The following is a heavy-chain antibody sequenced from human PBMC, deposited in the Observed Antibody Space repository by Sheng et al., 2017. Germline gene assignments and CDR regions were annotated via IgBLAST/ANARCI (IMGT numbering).Heavy chain of an antibody. CDR1: GYSFTSYW. J-gene: IGHJ5*02. D-gene: IGHD3-10*01. CDR2: IYPGDSDT. CDR3: ARHSAIPTMVRAPTHGNWFDP. Sequence: EVQLVQSGAEVKKPGESLKISCKGSGYSFTSYWIGWVRQMPGKGLEWMGIIYPGDSDTRYSPSFQGQVTISADKSISTAYLQWSSLKASDTAMYYCARHSAIPTMVRAPTHGNWFDPWAREPWSP. V-gene: IGHV5-51*01.